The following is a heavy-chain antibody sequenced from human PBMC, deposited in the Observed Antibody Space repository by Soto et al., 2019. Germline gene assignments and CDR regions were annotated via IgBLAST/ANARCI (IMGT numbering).Heavy chain of an antibody. V-gene: IGHV4-31*03. D-gene: IGHD1-26*01. CDR1: GGSISSGNHY. J-gene: IGHJ3*02. CDR2: IYYSGST. Sequence: QVQLQESGPGLVKPSQTLSLTCTVSGGSISSGNHYWSWIRQHPGKGLEWIGYIYYSGSTYYTPSLKSRVNISEDTSKNLFSLKLSSVTAADTAVYFCARVSACGRNRIVLPFDIWGQGTMVTVSS. CDR3: ARVSACGRNRIVLPFDI.